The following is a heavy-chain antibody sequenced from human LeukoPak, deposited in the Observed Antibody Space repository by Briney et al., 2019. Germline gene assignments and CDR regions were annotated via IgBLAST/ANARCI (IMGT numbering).Heavy chain of an antibody. J-gene: IGHJ4*02. V-gene: IGHV3-15*01. Sequence: GGSLRLSCAASGFTFSNAWMSWVRQAPGKGLEWVGRIKSKTDGGTTDYAAPVKGRFTISRDDSKNTLYLQMNSLKTEDTAVYYCTTDNANSSGWYAAWWTARLVFDYWGQGTLVTVSS. CDR3: TTDNANSSGWYAAWWTARLVFDY. CDR1: GFTFSNAW. D-gene: IGHD6-19*01. CDR2: IKSKTDGGTT.